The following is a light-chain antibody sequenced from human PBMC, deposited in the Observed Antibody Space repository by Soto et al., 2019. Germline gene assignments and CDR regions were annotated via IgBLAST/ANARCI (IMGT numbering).Light chain of an antibody. V-gene: IGKV1-33*01. CDR1: QDISNY. CDR3: QKYDNLPPT. Sequence: DIQMTQSPSSLSASVGDRVTITCQASQDISNYLNWYQQKPGKAPKLLIYDASNLETGVPSRFSGSGSGTDFTFTISSLQPEDIATYYCQKYDNLPPTFGGGNKVEIK. J-gene: IGKJ4*01. CDR2: DAS.